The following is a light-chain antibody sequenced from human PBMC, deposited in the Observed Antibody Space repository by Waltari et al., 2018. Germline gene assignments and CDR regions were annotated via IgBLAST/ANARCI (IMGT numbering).Light chain of an antibody. CDR3: AAWDDSLSGWV. J-gene: IGLJ3*02. V-gene: IGLV1-47*02. CDR1: SSNLGSNY. Sequence: QSVLTQPPSASGTPGQRVTISCSGSSSNLGSNYVYWYQQLPGMAPKLLIYSKNQRPSGVPDRFSGSKSGTSASLAISGLRSEDEADYYCAAWDDSLSGWVFGGGTKLTVL. CDR2: SKN.